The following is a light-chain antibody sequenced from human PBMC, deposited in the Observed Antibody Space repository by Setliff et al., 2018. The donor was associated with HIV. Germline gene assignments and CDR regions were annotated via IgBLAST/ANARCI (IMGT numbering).Light chain of an antibody. V-gene: IGLV1-40*01. Sequence: QSVLTQPPSVSGAPGQRVTISCTGSSSNIGAGYDVHWYQQLLGTAPKLLIYVNSNRPSGVPDRFSGSKSGTSASLAITGLQAEDEADYYCQSYDSSLNSYVFGTGTKV. CDR2: VNS. CDR1: SSNIGAGYD. J-gene: IGLJ1*01. CDR3: QSYDSSLNSYV.